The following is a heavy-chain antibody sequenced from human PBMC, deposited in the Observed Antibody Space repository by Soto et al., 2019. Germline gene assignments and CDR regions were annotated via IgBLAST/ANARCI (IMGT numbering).Heavy chain of an antibody. Sequence: QVQLVESGGGVVQPGRSLRLSCAASGFTSSNYGMHWVRQAPGKGLEWVAFIWYDGGNKYYAESVKGRFTISRDNSKNTLYLQMNSLRAEDTAVYYCARDGDVNTGFGKDYWGQGTLVTVSS. V-gene: IGHV3-33*01. CDR2: IWYDGGNK. CDR3: ARDGDVNTGFGKDY. J-gene: IGHJ4*02. D-gene: IGHD3-16*01. CDR1: GFTSSNYG.